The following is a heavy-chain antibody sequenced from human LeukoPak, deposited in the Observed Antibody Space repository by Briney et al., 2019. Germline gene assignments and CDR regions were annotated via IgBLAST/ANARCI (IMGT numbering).Heavy chain of an antibody. CDR2: ISYDGSNK. CDR3: VIAVADDGFDY. Sequence: GRSLRLSCAASGFTFSSYGMHWVRQAPGKGLEWVAVISYDGSNKYYADSVKGRFTISRDNSKNTLYLQMNSLGAEDTAVYYCVIAVADDGFDYWRQGTLVTVSS. J-gene: IGHJ4*02. CDR1: GFTFSSYG. D-gene: IGHD6-19*01. V-gene: IGHV3-30*03.